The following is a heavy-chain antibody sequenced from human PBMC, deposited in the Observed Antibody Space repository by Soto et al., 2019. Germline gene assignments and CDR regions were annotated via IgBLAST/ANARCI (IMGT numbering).Heavy chain of an antibody. V-gene: IGHV3-7*05. D-gene: IGHD3-9*01. CDR2: IKQDGSEK. Sequence: EVQLVESGGGLVQPGGSLRLSCAASGFTFSSYWMSWVRQAPGKGLEWVANIKQDGSEKYYVDSVKGRFTISRDNAKNALYLQMNSLRAEDTAVYYCARDPSYSDILTGYGDLPNWFDPWGQGTLVTVSS. CDR1: GFTFSSYW. J-gene: IGHJ5*02. CDR3: ARDPSYSDILTGYGDLPNWFDP.